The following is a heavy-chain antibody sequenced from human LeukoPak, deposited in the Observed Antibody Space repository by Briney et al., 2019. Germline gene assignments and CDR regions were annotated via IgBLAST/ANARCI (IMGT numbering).Heavy chain of an antibody. J-gene: IGHJ4*02. D-gene: IGHD3-16*01. CDR2: INHSGST. CDR3: AREAGPGGGYFDY. CDR1: GGSFSGYY. V-gene: IGHV4-34*01. Sequence: SETLSLTCAVYGGSFSGYYWSWIRQPPGKGLEWIGEINHSGSTNYNPSLKSRVTISVDTSKNQFSLKLSSVTAADTAVYYCAREAGPGGGYFDYWGQGTLVTVSS.